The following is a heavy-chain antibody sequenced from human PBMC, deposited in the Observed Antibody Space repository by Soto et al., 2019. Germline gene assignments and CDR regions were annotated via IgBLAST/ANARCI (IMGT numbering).Heavy chain of an antibody. CDR1: GFTFSRYW. CDR3: AKAPDGSEREYYCDY. V-gene: IGHV3-7*01. J-gene: IGHJ4*02. CDR2: INQDGTEK. D-gene: IGHD3-10*01. Sequence: EVQLVESGGGVVQPGGSLRLSCATSGFTFSRYWMTWVRQVPGKGLEWVANINQDGTEKYDLASVKGRFTISRDNAKDSLDLQMNALCADDTAVYYCAKAPDGSEREYYCDYWGQGTLVTVSS.